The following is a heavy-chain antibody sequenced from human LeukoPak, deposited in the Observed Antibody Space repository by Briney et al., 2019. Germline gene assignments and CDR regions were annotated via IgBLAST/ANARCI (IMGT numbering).Heavy chain of an antibody. CDR3: ARPLYDSSGYRFDY. V-gene: IGHV3-48*03. J-gene: IGHJ4*02. Sequence: GGSLRLSCAASGFTFSSYEMNWVRQAPGKGLEWASYISSSGSTIYYADSVKGRFTISRDNAKNSLYLQMNSLRAEDTAVYYCARPLYDSSGYRFDYWGQGTLVTVSS. CDR1: GFTFSSYE. CDR2: ISSSGSTI. D-gene: IGHD3-22*01.